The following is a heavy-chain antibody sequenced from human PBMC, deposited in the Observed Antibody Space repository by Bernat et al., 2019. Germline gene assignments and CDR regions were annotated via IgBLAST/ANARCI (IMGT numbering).Heavy chain of an antibody. J-gene: IGHJ2*01. CDR3: ARDFYDGQSPDWYFDL. D-gene: IGHD2/OR15-2a*01. CDR1: GYTFTSFY. CDR2: IDPSGGIT. V-gene: IGHV1-46*03. Sequence: QVQLVQSGAEVKKPGASAKVSCKASGYTFTSFYIHWVRQAPGQGLEWMGVIDPSGGITTYAQRFQGRITMTRDTSTDTVYMDLSSLRSEDTAVYYCARDFYDGQSPDWYFDLWGRGTLVTVSS.